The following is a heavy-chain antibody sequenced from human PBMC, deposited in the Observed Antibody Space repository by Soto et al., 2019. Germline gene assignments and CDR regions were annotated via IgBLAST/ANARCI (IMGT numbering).Heavy chain of an antibody. J-gene: IGHJ5*02. CDR1: GGSISSGGYY. D-gene: IGHD3-10*01. CDR2: IYYSGST. Sequence: SETLSLTCTVSGGSISSGGYYWSWIRQHPGKGLEWIGYIYYSGSTYYNPSLKSRVTISVDTSKNQFSLKLSSVTAADTAVYYCARSWFGEAELFDPWGQGTLVTVSS. V-gene: IGHV4-31*03. CDR3: ARSWFGEAELFDP.